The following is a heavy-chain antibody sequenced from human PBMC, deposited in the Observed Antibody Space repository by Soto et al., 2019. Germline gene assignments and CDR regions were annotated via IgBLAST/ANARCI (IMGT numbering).Heavy chain of an antibody. D-gene: IGHD2-2*01. CDR2: ISYDGSNK. J-gene: IGHJ6*02. CDR3: ATAPRPAAMPSSSYYYYYGMDV. Sequence: QVQLVESGGGVVRPGRSLRLSCAASGFTFSSYGMHWVRQAPGKGLEWVAVISYDGSNKYYADSVKGRFTISRDNSKNTLYLQMNSLRADDTAVYYCATAPRPAAMPSSSYYYYYGMDVWGQGTTVTVSS. CDR1: GFTFSSYG. V-gene: IGHV3-30*03.